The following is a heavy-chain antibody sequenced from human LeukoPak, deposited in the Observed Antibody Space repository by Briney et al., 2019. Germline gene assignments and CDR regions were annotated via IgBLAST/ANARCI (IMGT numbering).Heavy chain of an antibody. V-gene: IGHV1-24*01. J-gene: IGHJ4*02. Sequence: ASVKVSCKVSGYTLTELSMHWVRQAPGKGLEWMGGFDPGDGETIYAQKFQGRVTMTEDTSTDTAYMELSSLRSEDTAVYYCATDELERRIFDYWGQGTLVTVSS. CDR3: ATDELERRIFDY. CDR1: GYTLTELS. D-gene: IGHD1-1*01. CDR2: FDPGDGET.